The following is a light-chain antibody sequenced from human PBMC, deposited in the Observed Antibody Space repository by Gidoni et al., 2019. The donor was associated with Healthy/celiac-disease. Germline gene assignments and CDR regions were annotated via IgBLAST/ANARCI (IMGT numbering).Light chain of an antibody. CDR3: QHYGTSPGLFT. J-gene: IGKJ3*01. CDR2: GAS. V-gene: IGKV3-20*01. CDR1: QSVSSSY. Sequence: EIVLTKSPGTLSLSPGERATLSCRASQSVSSSYLAWYQQKPGQAPRLLIYGASSRATGIPDRFSGSGSGTDFTLTISRLEPEDFAVYYCQHYGTSPGLFTFGPGTKVDIK.